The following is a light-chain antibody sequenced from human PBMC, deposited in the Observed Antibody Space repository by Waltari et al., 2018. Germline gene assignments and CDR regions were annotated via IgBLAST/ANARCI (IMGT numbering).Light chain of an antibody. Sequence: EIVMTQSPATLSVSPGERVTLSCKASQSIADNLAWYQQKPGQAPRLLIYAASTRATGVPARFRGSGSGTEFTLTICSLQSEDCGVFYCQQYNRWPPLTFGGGTKVEIK. CDR1: QSIADN. CDR2: AAS. CDR3: QQYNRWPPLT. V-gene: IGKV3-15*01. J-gene: IGKJ4*01.